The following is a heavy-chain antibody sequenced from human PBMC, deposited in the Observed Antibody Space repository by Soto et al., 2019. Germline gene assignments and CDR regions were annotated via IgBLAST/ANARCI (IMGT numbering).Heavy chain of an antibody. CDR1: GFPFISYA. D-gene: IGHD4-17*01. CDR2: ISFDGSNN. V-gene: IGHV3-30-3*01. CDR3: ARVRLLTLTNYYYGMDV. Sequence: GGSLGLSCAASGFPFISYAIHCVRQAPGNGREWVALISFDGSNNYYADSVKGRFTISRDNSRNTLYLQMNSLRAEDTAVYYCARVRLLTLTNYYYGMDVWGQGTTVTVSS. J-gene: IGHJ6*02.